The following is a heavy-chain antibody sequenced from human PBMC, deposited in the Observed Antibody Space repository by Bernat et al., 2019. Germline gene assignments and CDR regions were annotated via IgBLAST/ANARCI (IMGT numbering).Heavy chain of an antibody. V-gene: IGHV4-59*05. CDR2: IYYSGST. CDR3: ASHMIVVVYFDY. J-gene: IGHJ4*02. CDR1: GGSISSYY. Sequence: QVQLQESGPGLVKPSETLSLTCTVSGGSISSYYWSWIRQPPGKGLEWIGSIYYSGSTYYNPSLKSRVTISVDTSKNQFSLKLSSVTAADTAVYYCASHMIVVVYFDYWGQGTLVTVSS. D-gene: IGHD3-22*01.